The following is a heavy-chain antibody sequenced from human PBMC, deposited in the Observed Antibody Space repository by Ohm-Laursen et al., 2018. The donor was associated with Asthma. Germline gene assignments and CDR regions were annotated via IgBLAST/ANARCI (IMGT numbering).Heavy chain of an antibody. J-gene: IGHJ3*02. V-gene: IGHV1-2*06. CDR3: ARPLYYYDTHAFDI. D-gene: IGHD3-22*01. CDR2: INPNSGGT. Sequence: GASVKVSCNASGYTFTGYYMHWVRQAPGQGLEWMGRINPNSGGTNYAQKFQGRVTMTRDTSISTAYMELSRLRSDDTAVYYCARPLYYYDTHAFDIWGQGTMVTVSS. CDR1: GYTFTGYY.